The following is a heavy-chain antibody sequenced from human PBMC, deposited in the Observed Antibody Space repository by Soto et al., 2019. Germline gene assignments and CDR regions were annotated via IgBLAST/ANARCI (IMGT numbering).Heavy chain of an antibody. CDR2: IIPVHGIT. Sequence: QVQLVQSGAEVKKPGSSVKVSCMTSGGSFSGYIFTWARQAPGQGLEWMGRIIPVHGITNYAQSLQGRVTITADTSSSTTYLELSMLRSEDTAVYFCGRAKSISGIVTDVYDIWGQGTMVIVSS. CDR1: GGSFSGYI. CDR3: GRAKSISGIVTDVYDI. V-gene: IGHV1-69*02. J-gene: IGHJ3*02. D-gene: IGHD3-3*01.